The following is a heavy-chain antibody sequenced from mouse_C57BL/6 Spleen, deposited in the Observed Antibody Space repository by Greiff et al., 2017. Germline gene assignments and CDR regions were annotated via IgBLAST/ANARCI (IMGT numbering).Heavy chain of an antibody. D-gene: IGHD3-3*01. CDR2: IDPSDSYT. J-gene: IGHJ2*01. V-gene: IGHV1-50*01. CDR3: ASRDTGTDYFDY. CDR1: GYTFTSYW. Sequence: QVQLQQPGAELVKPGTSVKLSCKASGYTFTSYWMQWVNQRPGQGLEWIGEIDPSDSYTNYNHKFKDKATLTVDTSSSTAYMQLSSLTSEDSAVYFCASRDTGTDYFDYWGQGTTLTVSS.